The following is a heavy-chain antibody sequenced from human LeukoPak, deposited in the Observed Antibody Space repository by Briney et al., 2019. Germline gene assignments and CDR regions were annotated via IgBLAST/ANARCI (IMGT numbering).Heavy chain of an antibody. J-gene: IGHJ3*02. CDR3: ASGFMGYDRSGYYDDAFDI. Sequence: GASVKVSCKASGYTFTDYYMHWVRQAPGQGLEWMGWINPSSGGTNYAQKFQGRVAMTRDTSISTAYMELNRLGSDDTAVYYCASGFMGYDRSGYYDDAFDIWGQGTMVTVSS. CDR2: INPSSGGT. D-gene: IGHD3-22*01. CDR1: GYTFTDYY. V-gene: IGHV1-2*02.